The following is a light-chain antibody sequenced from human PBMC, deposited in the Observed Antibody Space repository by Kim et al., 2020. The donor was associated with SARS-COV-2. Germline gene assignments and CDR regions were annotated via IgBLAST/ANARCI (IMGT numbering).Light chain of an antibody. CDR3: GTWDSSLNAYV. Sequence: QSVLTQPPSVSAAPGQKVTISCSGSYSNIGNNYVSWYQQLPGTAPRLLIYNSYKRPSGIPDRFSGARSGTSATLGITGLQTGDEADYYCGTWDSSLNAYVFATGTKVTVL. CDR2: NSY. CDR1: YSNIGNNY. J-gene: IGLJ1*01. V-gene: IGLV1-51*01.